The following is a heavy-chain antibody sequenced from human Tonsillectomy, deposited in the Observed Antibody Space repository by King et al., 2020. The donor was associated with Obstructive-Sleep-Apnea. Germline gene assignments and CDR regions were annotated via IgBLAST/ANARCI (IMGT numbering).Heavy chain of an antibody. V-gene: IGHV4-59*08. CDR3: ARRGDSFGAFDI. D-gene: IGHD5-18*01. CDR2: IYYSGNT. CDR1: GGSISSYD. Sequence: QLQESGPGLVKPSETLSLTCTVSGGSISSYDWSWIRQPPGKGLEWIGDIYYSGNTNYNPSLKSRVTISVDTSKNQFSLQLGSVTAADTAVYYCARRGDSFGAFDIWGQGTVVTVSS. J-gene: IGHJ3*02.